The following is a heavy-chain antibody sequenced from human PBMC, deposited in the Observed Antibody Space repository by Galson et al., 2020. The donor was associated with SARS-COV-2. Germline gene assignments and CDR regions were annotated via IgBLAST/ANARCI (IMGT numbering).Heavy chain of an antibody. D-gene: IGHD3-3*01. CDR3: ATVPPGPHYDFWSGYYY. Sequence: ASVKVSCKASGYTFTSYGISWVRQAPGQGLEWMGWISAYNGNTNYAQKLQGRVTMTTDTSTSTAYMELRSLRSDDTAVYYCATVPPGPHYDFWSGYYYWGQGTLVTVSS. CDR2: ISAYNGNT. V-gene: IGHV1-18*04. J-gene: IGHJ4*02. CDR1: GYTFTSYG.